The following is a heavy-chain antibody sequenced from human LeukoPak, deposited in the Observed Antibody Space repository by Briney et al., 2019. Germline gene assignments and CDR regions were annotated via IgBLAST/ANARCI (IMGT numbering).Heavy chain of an antibody. V-gene: IGHV3-30*18. J-gene: IGHJ4*02. CDR3: AKGGTYYYASGSPNPLYY. CDR2: ILYDGSNK. CDR1: GFTFSSYG. D-gene: IGHD3-10*01. Sequence: PGRSLRLSCAPSGFTFSSYGMHWVRQAPGKGLEWVAVILYDGSNKYYADSVKGRFTISRDNSKNTLYLQMNSLRAEDTAVYYCAKGGTYYYASGSPNPLYYWGQGTLVTVSS.